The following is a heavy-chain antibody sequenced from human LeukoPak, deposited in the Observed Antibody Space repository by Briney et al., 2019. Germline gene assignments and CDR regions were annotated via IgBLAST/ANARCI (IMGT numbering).Heavy chain of an antibody. D-gene: IGHD5-18*01. J-gene: IGHJ4*02. Sequence: GGSLRLSCAASGFTFSSNYMSWVRQAPGKGLEWVSVIYSGGSTYYADSVKGRFTISRDNSKNTLYLQMNSLRAEDTAVYYCARFGYSYGYKGDFDYWGQGTLVTVSS. CDR2: IYSGGST. CDR1: GFTFSSNY. V-gene: IGHV3-66*01. CDR3: ARFGYSYGYKGDFDY.